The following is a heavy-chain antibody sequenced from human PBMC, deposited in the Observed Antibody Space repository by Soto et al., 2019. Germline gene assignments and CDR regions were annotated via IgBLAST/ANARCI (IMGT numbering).Heavy chain of an antibody. CDR2: ISSSSSTI. CDR1: GFTFSSYS. D-gene: IGHD6-19*01. J-gene: IGHJ3*02. CDR3: AREKVVGPFATDAFDI. Sequence: SLRLSCAASGFTFSSYSMNWVRQAPGKGLEWVSYISSSSSTIYYADSVKGRFTISRDNAKNSLYLQMNSLRAEDTAVYYCAREKVVGPFATDAFDIWGQGTMVTVSS. V-gene: IGHV3-48*01.